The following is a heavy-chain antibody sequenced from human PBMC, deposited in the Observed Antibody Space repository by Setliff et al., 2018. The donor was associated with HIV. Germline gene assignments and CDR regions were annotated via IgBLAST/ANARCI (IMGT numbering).Heavy chain of an antibody. CDR1: GPSINIHY. CDR2: IYSTGTT. D-gene: IGHD4-17*01. J-gene: IGHJ4*02. CDR3: AKGAGFYGDYTFDH. V-gene: IGHV4-59*11. Sequence: SETLSLTCTVSGPSINIHYWSWIRQSPGKAFEWIGYIYSTGTTNYNPSLQSRVTISMVASRNQFSLKVTSVTAADTAVYYCAKGAGFYGDYTFDHWGQGRQVTVSS.